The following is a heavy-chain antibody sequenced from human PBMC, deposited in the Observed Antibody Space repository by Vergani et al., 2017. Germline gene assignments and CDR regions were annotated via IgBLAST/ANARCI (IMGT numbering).Heavy chain of an antibody. CDR3: AKSLGTYYCGSVSPLDY. J-gene: IGHJ4*02. Sequence: EVQLLESGGGLVQPGGSLRLSCAASGFTFSSYAMSWVRQAPGKGLEWVSAISGSGGSTYYADSVKGRFTISRDNSKNTLYLQMNSLRAEDTAVYYCAKSLGTYYCGSVSPLDYWGQGTLVTVSS. D-gene: IGHD3-10*01. V-gene: IGHV3-23*01. CDR1: GFTFSSYA. CDR2: ISGSGGST.